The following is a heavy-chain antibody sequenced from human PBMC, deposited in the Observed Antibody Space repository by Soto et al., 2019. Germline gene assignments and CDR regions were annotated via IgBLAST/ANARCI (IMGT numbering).Heavy chain of an antibody. Sequence: GGSLRLSCVVSGFTFSSYAMHWVRQAPGKGLEWVAVISYDGSNKYYADSVKGRFTISRDNSMNTLDLQMNSLRGEDTAVYYCTICIVRSTSSGEVIPAFDIWGQGTMVTVS. V-gene: IGHV3-30-3*01. CDR1: GFTFSSYA. D-gene: IGHD3-3*01. CDR2: ISYDGSNK. J-gene: IGHJ3*02. CDR3: TICIVRSTSSGEVIPAFDI.